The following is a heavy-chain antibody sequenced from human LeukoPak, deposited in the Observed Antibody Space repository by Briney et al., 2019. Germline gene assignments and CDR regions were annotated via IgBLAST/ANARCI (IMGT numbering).Heavy chain of an antibody. CDR1: GFTFSSYG. V-gene: IGHV3-30*02. J-gene: IGHJ4*02. CDR2: IRYDGINK. CDR3: ARCSELRNFDY. D-gene: IGHD1-7*01. Sequence: GGSLRLSCAASGFTFSSYGMHWVRQAPGKGLEWVAFIRYDGINKYYADSVKGRFTISRDNAKNSLYLQMNSLRAEDTAVYYCARCSELRNFDYWGQGTLVTVSS.